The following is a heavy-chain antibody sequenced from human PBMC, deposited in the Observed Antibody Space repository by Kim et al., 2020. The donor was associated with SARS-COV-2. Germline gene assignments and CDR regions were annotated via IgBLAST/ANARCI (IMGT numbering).Heavy chain of an antibody. CDR1: GYTFTGYY. J-gene: IGHJ6*02. CDR2: INPNSGGT. CDR3: ARDSTSRDNGMDV. D-gene: IGHD2-2*01. V-gene: IGHV1-2*04. Sequence: ASVKVSCKASGYTFTGYYMHWVRQAPGQGLEWMGWINPNSGGTNYAQKFQGWVTMTRDTSISTASMELSRLRSDDTAVYYCARDSTSRDNGMDVWGQGTTVTVSS.